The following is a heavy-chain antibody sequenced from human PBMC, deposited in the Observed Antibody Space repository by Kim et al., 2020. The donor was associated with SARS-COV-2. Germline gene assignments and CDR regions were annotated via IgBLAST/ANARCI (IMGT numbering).Heavy chain of an antibody. Sequence: GGSLRLSCAASGFNFGNYAMSWVRQAPGKGLEWVSSIGGSPGPYIAYTDSVKGRFTIYRDDSRNTLYLQMNSRRIEDTAIYYCARRPGTARLVTGNFDPWGQGTLVTVSS. V-gene: IGHV3-23*01. J-gene: IGHJ5*02. CDR1: GFNFGNYA. D-gene: IGHD1-1*01. CDR2: IGGSPGPY. CDR3: ARRPGTARLVTGNFDP.